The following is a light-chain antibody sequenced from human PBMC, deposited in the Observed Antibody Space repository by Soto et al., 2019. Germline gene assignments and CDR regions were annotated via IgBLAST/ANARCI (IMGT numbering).Light chain of an antibody. CDR1: QSIDRW. V-gene: IGKV1-5*01. Sequence: DIQMTQSPSTLSASVGDRVTITCRASQSIDRWLAWYQQRPGRAPKLLIYDVANLETGGTSRFSGSGSETEFTLTISSLQPDDFAIYYCQQYNSYPLTFGGGTKVEIK. CDR3: QQYNSYPLT. J-gene: IGKJ4*01. CDR2: DVA.